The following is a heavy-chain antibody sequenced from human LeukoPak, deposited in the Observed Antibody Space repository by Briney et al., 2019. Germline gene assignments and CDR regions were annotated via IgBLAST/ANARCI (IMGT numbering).Heavy chain of an antibody. CDR2: IRYDGSNK. Sequence: GGSLRLSCAASGFTFSSYGMHWVRQAPGKGLEWVAFIRYDGSNKYYADSVNGRFTISRDNSKNTLYLQMNSLRAEDTAVYYCAKAKTYYYGSGPDRDAFDIWGQGTMVTVSS. J-gene: IGHJ3*02. CDR1: GFTFSSYG. V-gene: IGHV3-30*02. D-gene: IGHD3-10*01. CDR3: AKAKTYYYGSGPDRDAFDI.